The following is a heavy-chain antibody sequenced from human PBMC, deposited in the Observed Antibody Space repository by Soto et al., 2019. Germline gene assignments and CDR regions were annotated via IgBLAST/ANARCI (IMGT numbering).Heavy chain of an antibody. D-gene: IGHD3-22*01. CDR2: MLYSGTK. CDR3: ARTFGLVVTGPDSRGFRWTLDY. V-gene: IGHV4-39*01. Sequence: SEPLSVTCTVAGASIRNLSYHWVGISKTPEKDLERIGRMLYSGTKYSSPSLHDRVTISADPSKNQFSLRLASVTAADTAVYYCARTFGLVVTGPDSRGFRWTLDYWGLGALVTVTS. CDR1: GASIRNLSYH. J-gene: IGHJ4*02.